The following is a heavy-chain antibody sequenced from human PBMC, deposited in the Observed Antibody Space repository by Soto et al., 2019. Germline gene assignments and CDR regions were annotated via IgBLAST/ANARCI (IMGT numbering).Heavy chain of an antibody. CDR2: IHHSGAT. CDR3: ATQGFYRMGV. J-gene: IGHJ6*02. Sequence: QVQLQESGPGLVQPSGTLSLTCAVSGESITGDNWWSWVRQPPGKGLEWIGEIHHSGATNYNPSLKSRVTISVDKSKNQLVLKLNSVTAADTAMFYCATQGFYRMGVWGRGTTVTVSS. CDR1: GESITGDNW. V-gene: IGHV4-4*02.